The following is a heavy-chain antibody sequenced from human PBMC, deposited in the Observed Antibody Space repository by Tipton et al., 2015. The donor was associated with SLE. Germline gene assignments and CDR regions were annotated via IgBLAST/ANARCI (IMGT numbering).Heavy chain of an antibody. CDR2: IFHSGNA. CDR3: ARGEMDVFHI. V-gene: IGHV4-30-2*01. CDR1: GGSINSGDYS. Sequence: TLSLTCAVSGGSINSGDYSWSWIRQPPGKGLEWIGYIFHSGNAYYSPSLRSRVTISLDVSRNQFSLSLNSVTAADTALYYCARGEMDVFHIWGRGTVVSVSS. J-gene: IGHJ3*02.